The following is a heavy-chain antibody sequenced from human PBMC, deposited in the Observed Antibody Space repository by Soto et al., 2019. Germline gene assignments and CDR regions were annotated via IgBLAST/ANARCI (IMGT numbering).Heavy chain of an antibody. Sequence: SETLSLTCTVSGGSISTYYWTWIRQSPGKGPEWIGYVYHSGTTNYSPSLKSRLTITKDTSKNQVVLTMTNMDPVDTATYYCAHRTLSAKGFDYWGQGTLVTVSS. CDR3: AHRTLSAKGFDY. CDR2: VYHSGTT. CDR1: GGSISTYY. V-gene: IGHV4-59*01. J-gene: IGHJ4*02.